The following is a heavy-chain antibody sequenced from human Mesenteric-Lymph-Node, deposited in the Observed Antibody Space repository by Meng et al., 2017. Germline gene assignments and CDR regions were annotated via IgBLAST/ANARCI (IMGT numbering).Heavy chain of an antibody. CDR3: ARDSSGSWFDP. CDR2: ISSSSSYI. J-gene: IGHJ5*02. CDR1: GFTFSSYS. D-gene: IGHD6-19*01. Sequence: EVEWVESGGGLVKPGGSLGLSCAASGFTFSSYSMNWVRQAPGKGLEWVSSISSSSSYIYYADSVKGRFTISRDNAKNSLYLQMNSLRAEDTAVYYCARDSSGSWFDPWGQGTLVTVSS. V-gene: IGHV3-21*01.